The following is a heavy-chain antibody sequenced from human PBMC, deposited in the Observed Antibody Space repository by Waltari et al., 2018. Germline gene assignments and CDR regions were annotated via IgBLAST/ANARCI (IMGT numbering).Heavy chain of an antibody. D-gene: IGHD5-12*01. CDR2: IYDSGGA. V-gene: IGHV4-38-2*01. CDR3: ARCSSRDGYT. J-gene: IGHJ5*02. Sequence: QVQLQESGPGLVKPSETLSLTCAVSGYSISSGYYWGWIRQPPGKGREGIGSIYDSGGAYYTPSLKSRVTISVDTSKNQFSLKLSSVTAADTAVYYCARCSSRDGYTWGQGTLVTVSS. CDR1: GYSISSGYY.